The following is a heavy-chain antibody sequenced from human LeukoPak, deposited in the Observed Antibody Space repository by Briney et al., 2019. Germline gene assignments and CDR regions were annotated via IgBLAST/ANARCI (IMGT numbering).Heavy chain of an antibody. J-gene: IGHJ4*02. D-gene: IGHD2-8*01. CDR1: GFTFSSYW. CDR3: AKDLFSGNGCRLDY. CDR2: ISGSAGRT. V-gene: IGHV3-23*01. Sequence: PGGSLRLSCAASGFTFSSYWMNWVRQAPGKGLEWVSGISGSAGRTFYADSVKGRFTISRDNAKNTLYLQMNSLRAEDTALYYCAKDLFSGNGCRLDYWGQGTLVTVSS.